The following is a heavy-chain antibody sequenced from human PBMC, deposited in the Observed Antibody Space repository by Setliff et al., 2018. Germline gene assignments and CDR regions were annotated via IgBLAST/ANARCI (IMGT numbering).Heavy chain of an antibody. J-gene: IGHJ6*03. V-gene: IGHV4-4*07. Sequence: SETLSLTCTVSGGSISSYYWSWIRQPAGKGLEWIGHIYIGGSANYNPSLKSRVTMSIDTSKNQFSLKLNSVTAADMAVYYCAREQWLDPPGYYYMDVWAKGTTSPSP. CDR3: AREQWLDPPGYYYMDV. CDR1: GGSISSYY. CDR2: IYIGGSA. D-gene: IGHD6-19*01.